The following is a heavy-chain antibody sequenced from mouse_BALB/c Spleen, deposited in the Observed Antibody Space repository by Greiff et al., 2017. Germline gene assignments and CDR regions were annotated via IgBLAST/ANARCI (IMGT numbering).Heavy chain of an antibody. D-gene: IGHD1-1*01. J-gene: IGHJ3*01. CDR1: GFTFSSYA. CDR2: ISSGGST. Sequence: EVHLVESGGGLVKPGGSLKLSCAASGFTFSSYAMSWVRQTPEKRLEWVASISSGGSTYYPDSVKGRFTISRDNARNILYLQMSSLRSEDTAMYYCAREDYYGSRGTWFAYWGQGTLVTVAA. V-gene: IGHV5-6-5*01. CDR3: AREDYYGSRGTWFAY.